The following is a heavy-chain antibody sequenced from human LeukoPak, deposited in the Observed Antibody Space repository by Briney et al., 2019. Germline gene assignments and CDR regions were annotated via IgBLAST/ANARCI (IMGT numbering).Heavy chain of an antibody. D-gene: IGHD3-3*01. CDR3: ARAMIFGVVSYAFDI. Sequence: SQTLSLTCTVSGGSISSYYWSWIRQPPAKGLEWIGYIYYSGSTNSNPSLKSRVTISVDTSKNQFSLKLSSVTAADTAVYYSARAMIFGVVSYAFDIWGQGTMVTVSS. CDR2: IYYSGST. V-gene: IGHV4-59*01. CDR1: GGSISSYY. J-gene: IGHJ3*02.